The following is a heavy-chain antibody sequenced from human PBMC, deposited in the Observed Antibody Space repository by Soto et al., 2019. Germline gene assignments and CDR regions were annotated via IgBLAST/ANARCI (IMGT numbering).Heavy chain of an antibody. CDR1: GGTFSSYA. D-gene: IGHD6-6*01. J-gene: IGHJ5*02. Sequence: SVKVSCNASGGTFSSYAIGLVRQAPGQGLEWMGGIIPIFGTANYAQKFQGRVTITADESTSTAYMELSSLRSEDTAVYYCASHIIAARPISWFDPWGQGTLVTVSS. CDR3: ASHIIAARPISWFDP. V-gene: IGHV1-69*13. CDR2: IIPIFGTA.